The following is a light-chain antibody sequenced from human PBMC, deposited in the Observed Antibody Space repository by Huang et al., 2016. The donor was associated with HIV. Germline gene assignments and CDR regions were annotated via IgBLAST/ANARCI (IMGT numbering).Light chain of an antibody. V-gene: IGKV1-39*01. CDR2: AAS. J-gene: IGKJ2*01. Sequence: DIQMTQSPSSLSASDGDRVTITCRASQSVMSYLNWYQQKPGRAPSLLIYAASNLHSGVPSRFSGGGSGTDFTLTITNVQPEDFATYYCQQHYRTPHTFGQGTRLEIK. CDR1: QSVMSY. CDR3: QQHYRTPHT.